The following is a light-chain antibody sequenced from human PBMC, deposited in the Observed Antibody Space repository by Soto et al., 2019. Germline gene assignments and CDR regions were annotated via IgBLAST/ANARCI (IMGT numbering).Light chain of an antibody. CDR2: DAS. Sequence: EIVLTQSPATLSLSPGNRATLSCRSSESVSRYLAWYQQKPGQAPRLLIYDASNRATGIPARFSGSGSGTDFTLTLTSLAPEDFAVYYCQQRSNWPSTFGGGTKVEIK. V-gene: IGKV3-11*01. CDR3: QQRSNWPST. CDR1: ESVSRY. J-gene: IGKJ4*01.